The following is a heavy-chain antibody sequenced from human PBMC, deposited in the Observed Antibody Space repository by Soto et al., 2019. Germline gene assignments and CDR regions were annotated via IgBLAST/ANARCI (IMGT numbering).Heavy chain of an antibody. CDR2: INYSGST. J-gene: IGHJ3*02. CDR1: GGSISSSDYS. V-gene: IGHV4-39*07. Sequence: SETLSLTCTVSGGSISSSDYSWGWIRQPPGKGLEWIGTINYSGSTNYNPSLKSRVTISVDTSKNQFSLKLSSVTAADTAVYYCARGLGIAAAGTGTFDIWGQGTMVTVSS. CDR3: ARGLGIAAAGTGTFDI. D-gene: IGHD6-13*01.